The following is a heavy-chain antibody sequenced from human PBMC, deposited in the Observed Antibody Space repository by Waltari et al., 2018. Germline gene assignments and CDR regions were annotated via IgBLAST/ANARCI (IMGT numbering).Heavy chain of an antibody. D-gene: IGHD2-15*01. CDR3: ATSIGYCSGGSCYNNLRYFDY. CDR1: GYSISSGYY. Sequence: QVQLQESGPGLVKPSETLSLTCAVSGYSISSGYYWGWIRQPPGKGLEWIGSIYHSGSTYYNPSLKSRVTISVDTSKNQFSLKLSSVTAADTAVYYCATSIGYCSGGSCYNNLRYFDYWGQGTLVTVSS. J-gene: IGHJ4*02. CDR2: IYHSGST. V-gene: IGHV4-38-2*01.